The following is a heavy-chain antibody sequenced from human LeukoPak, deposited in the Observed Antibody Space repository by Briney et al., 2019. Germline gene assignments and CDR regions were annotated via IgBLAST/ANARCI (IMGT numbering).Heavy chain of an antibody. CDR3: ARRLRYDFWSPNYYFDY. CDR2: ISSSSSYI. J-gene: IGHJ4*02. D-gene: IGHD3-3*01. CDR1: GFTFSSYS. Sequence: KTGGSLRLSCAASGFTFSSYSMNWVRQAPGKGLEWVSSISSSSSYIYYADSVKGRFTTSRDNAKNSLYLQMTSLRAEDTAVYYCARRLRYDFWSPNYYFDYWGQGTLVTVSS. V-gene: IGHV3-21*01.